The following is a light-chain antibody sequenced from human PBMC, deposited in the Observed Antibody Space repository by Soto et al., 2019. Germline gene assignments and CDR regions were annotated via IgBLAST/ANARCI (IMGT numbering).Light chain of an antibody. CDR2: DVS. Sequence: QSALAQPASVSGSPGQSITISCTGTSSDIGGYNYVSWYRHHPGKAPKVVIYDVSNRPSGISNRFSGSKSGNTASLTISGLQAEDEADYYCSSYTSSSTVVVGGGTKLTVL. CDR3: SSYTSSSTVV. V-gene: IGLV2-14*03. CDR1: SSDIGGYNY. J-gene: IGLJ3*02.